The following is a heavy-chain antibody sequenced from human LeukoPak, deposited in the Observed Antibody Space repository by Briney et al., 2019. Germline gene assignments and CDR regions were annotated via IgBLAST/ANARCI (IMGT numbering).Heavy chain of an antibody. CDR2: IYYSGRT. J-gene: IGHJ1*01. Sequence: SETLSLTCTVSGGSISSSSYSWGWIRQPPGKGLEWIGEIYYSGRTYQNPSLRSRVSMSVDTSKNHFSLELHSVTATDTAVYYCARRRYYDSTGYFDWGRGSLVTVPS. CDR3: ARRRYYDSTGYFD. D-gene: IGHD3-22*01. V-gene: IGHV4-39*01. CDR1: GGSISSSSYS.